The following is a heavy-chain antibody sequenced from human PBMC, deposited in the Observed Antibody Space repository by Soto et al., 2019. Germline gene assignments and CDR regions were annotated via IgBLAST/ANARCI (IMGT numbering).Heavy chain of an antibody. J-gene: IGHJ4*02. D-gene: IGHD3-9*01. Sequence: GGSLRLSCAASGFTFTNAWTNWVRQAPGKGLEWVGRIKSESNYGTTDYAAPVKGRFTISRDDSKNTLYLQMNSLKIEDTAVYYCTAAFDWLLYGFDYWGQGTLVTVSS. V-gene: IGHV3-15*07. CDR2: IKSESNYGTT. CDR1: GFTFTNAW. CDR3: TAAFDWLLYGFDY.